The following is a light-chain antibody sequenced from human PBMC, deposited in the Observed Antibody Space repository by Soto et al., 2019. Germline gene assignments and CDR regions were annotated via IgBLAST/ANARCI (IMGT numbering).Light chain of an antibody. CDR2: DAS. Sequence: DIQMTQSPSTLSASVGDRVTITCRASQSISSWLAWYQQRPGKAPKLLIFDASSLESGVPPRFSGSGSGTEFTLTISSLQPDDFATYYCQQYNSYPRTFGQGTKVDIK. CDR3: QQYNSYPRT. V-gene: IGKV1-5*01. J-gene: IGKJ1*01. CDR1: QSISSW.